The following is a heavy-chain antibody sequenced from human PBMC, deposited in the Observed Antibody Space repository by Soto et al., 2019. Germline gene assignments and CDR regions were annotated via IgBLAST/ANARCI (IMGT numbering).Heavy chain of an antibody. CDR2: IYYSGSA. V-gene: IGHV4-30-4*01. J-gene: IGHJ5*02. CDR3: ARHRYCSGGSCYHLDNWFDP. D-gene: IGHD2-15*01. Sequence: SETLSLTCTVSGGSISSGDYYWSWIRQPPGKGLEWIGYIYYSGSAYYNSSLKSRVTMSVDTSKNQFSLKLSSVTAADTAVYYCARHRYCSGGSCYHLDNWFDPWGQGSLVTVSS. CDR1: GGSISSGDYY.